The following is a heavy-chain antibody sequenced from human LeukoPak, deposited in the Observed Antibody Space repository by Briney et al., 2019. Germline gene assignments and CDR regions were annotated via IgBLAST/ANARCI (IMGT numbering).Heavy chain of an antibody. CDR2: IYFSGST. V-gene: IGHV4-39*01. CDR3: ARPPYYNGSGPPTYYFDY. J-gene: IGHJ4*02. D-gene: IGHD3-10*01. Sequence: PSETLSLTCTVSGGSISSSSYYWGWIRQPPGKGLEWIGSIYFSGSTYYNPSLKSRVTISVDTSKNQFSLKLSSVTAADTAVYYCARPPYYNGSGPPTYYFDYWGQGTLVTVSS. CDR1: GGSISSSSYY.